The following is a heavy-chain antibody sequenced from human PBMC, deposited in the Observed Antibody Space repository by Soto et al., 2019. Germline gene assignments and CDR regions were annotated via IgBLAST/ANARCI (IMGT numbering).Heavy chain of an antibody. Sequence: QVQLVESGGGVVQPGRSLRLSCAASGFTFTTYGMNWVRQAPGKGLEWVAVISHDGSNKLYADSVRGRFAISRDNSKNTLYLQMDSLRPEDTAVYYCAKDRGYCSSPICFHIPDFDYWGQGAPVTVSS. D-gene: IGHD2-2*01. CDR3: AKDRGYCSSPICFHIPDFDY. CDR2: ISHDGSNK. V-gene: IGHV3-30*18. J-gene: IGHJ4*02. CDR1: GFTFTTYG.